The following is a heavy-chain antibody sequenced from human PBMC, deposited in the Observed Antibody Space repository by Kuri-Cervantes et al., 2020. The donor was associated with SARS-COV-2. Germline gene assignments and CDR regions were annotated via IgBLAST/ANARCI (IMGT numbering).Heavy chain of an antibody. CDR1: GFNFSTTD. D-gene: IGHD6-19*01. CDR2: IKQDGSEK. CDR3: ARDRHLAVAGHFDY. V-gene: IGHV3-7*05. J-gene: IGHJ4*02. Sequence: GGSLRLSCVASGFNFSTTDMHWVRQAPGKGLEWVANIKQDGSEKYYVDSVKGRFTISRDNAKNSLYLQMNSLRAGDTAVYYCARDRHLAVAGHFDYWGQGTLVTVSS.